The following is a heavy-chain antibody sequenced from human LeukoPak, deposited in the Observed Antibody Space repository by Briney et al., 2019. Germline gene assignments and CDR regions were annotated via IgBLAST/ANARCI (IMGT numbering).Heavy chain of an antibody. CDR3: ARKVSGYSGSYYGGLSFDY. CDR2: IYHSGST. D-gene: IGHD1-26*01. Sequence: PSETLSLTCAVSGGSISSSNWWSWVRQPPGKGLEWIGEIYHSGSTNYNPSLRSRVAISVDKSKNQFSLKLSSVTAADTAVYYCARKVSGYSGSYYGGLSFDYWGQGTLVTVSS. CDR1: GGSISSSNW. V-gene: IGHV4-4*02. J-gene: IGHJ4*02.